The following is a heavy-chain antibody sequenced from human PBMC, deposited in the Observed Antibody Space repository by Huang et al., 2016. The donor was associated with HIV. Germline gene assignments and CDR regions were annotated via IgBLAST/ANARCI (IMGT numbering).Heavy chain of an antibody. J-gene: IGHJ4*01. V-gene: IGHV3-74*02. CDR1: GFIFSDYW. CDR3: VRAREKGYDFWSGYRY. CDR2: IESDGSST. Sequence: EVELAESGGGSVRPGQSLRLSCVGSGFIFSDYWMHWVRQLPGKGLRWCGRIESDGSSTSYADAVKGRFTIYRDNARNTVYLQMSSLRVDDTAVYYCVRAREKGYDFWSGYRYWGQGAQVTVSS. D-gene: IGHD3-3*01.